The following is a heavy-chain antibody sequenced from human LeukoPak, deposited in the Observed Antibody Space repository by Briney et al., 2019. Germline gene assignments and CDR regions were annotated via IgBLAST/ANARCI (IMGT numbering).Heavy chain of an antibody. CDR2: TIPFLGAV. Sequence: SVKVSCKAFGATFNICHTFIWPQPAPGRGLQLMGRTIPFLGAVTYAQNFQGRVSFTADKTTSTLYMQLNSLRPDDTAIYYCSPCGHAYDWFGPWGQGALVTVSS. CDR3: SPCGHAYDWFGP. V-gene: IGHV1-69*08. J-gene: IGHJ5*02. CDR1: GATFNICHT. D-gene: IGHD5-12*01.